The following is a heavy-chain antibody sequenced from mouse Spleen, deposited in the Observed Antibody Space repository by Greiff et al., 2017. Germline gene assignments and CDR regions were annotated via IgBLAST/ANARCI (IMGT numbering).Heavy chain of an antibody. J-gene: IGHJ3*01. CDR1: GFTFSSYA. CDR3: ARLYDGYPPFAY. CDR2: ISSGGGNT. Sequence: DVKLVESGGGLVKLGGSLKLSCAASGFTFSSYAMSWVRQTPEKRLEWVATISSGGGNTYYPDSVKGRFTISRDNAKNTLYLQMSSLKSEDTAMYYCARLYDGYPPFAYWGQGTLVTVSA. V-gene: IGHV5-9*04. D-gene: IGHD2-3*01.